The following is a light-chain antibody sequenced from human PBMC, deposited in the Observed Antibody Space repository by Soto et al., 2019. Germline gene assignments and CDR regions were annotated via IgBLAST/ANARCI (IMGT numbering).Light chain of an antibody. J-gene: IGKJ1*01. CDR1: QSISTW. Sequence: DIQMTQSPSTLSASVGDRVTITCRASQSISTWLAWYQQEPGKAPKLLIHKASSLQSGVPSRFSGSGSGTDFTLTISSLHPDDFATYYCQQYNSYSPTFGQGTKVDIX. CDR3: QQYNSYSPT. CDR2: KAS. V-gene: IGKV1-5*03.